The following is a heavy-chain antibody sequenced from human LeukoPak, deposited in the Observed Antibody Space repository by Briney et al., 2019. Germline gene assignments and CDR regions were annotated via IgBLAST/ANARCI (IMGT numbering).Heavy chain of an antibody. CDR3: ARPQSGGSGWFDAFDI. CDR1: GGSISSSRYY. J-gene: IGHJ3*02. V-gene: IGHV4-39*01. CDR2: IYYSGST. Sequence: PSETLSLTCTVSGGSISSSRYYWGWIRQPPGKGLEWIGSIYYSGSTYYNPSLKSRVSISVDTSKNQFSLKLSSVTAADTAVYYCARPQSGGSGWFDAFDIWGQGTMVTVSS. D-gene: IGHD6-19*01.